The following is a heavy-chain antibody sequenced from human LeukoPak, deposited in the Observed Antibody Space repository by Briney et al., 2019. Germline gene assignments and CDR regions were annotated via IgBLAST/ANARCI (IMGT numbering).Heavy chain of an antibody. D-gene: IGHD3-22*01. CDR1: GYTFPRYG. CDR3: VRAAGYYDSSARVSYYYYGMDV. J-gene: IGHJ6*02. Sequence: ASVNVSRKAPGYTFPRYGISWVRQAPGQGREWMGWISAYNGNTNYAQKLQGRVTMTTDTSTSTAYMELRSLRSDDTAVYYCVRAAGYYDSSARVSYYYYGMDVWGQGTTVTVSS. V-gene: IGHV1-18*01. CDR2: ISAYNGNT.